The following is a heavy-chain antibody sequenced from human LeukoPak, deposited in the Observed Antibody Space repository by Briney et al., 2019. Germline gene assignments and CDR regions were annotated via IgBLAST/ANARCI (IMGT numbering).Heavy chain of an antibody. D-gene: IGHD1-1*01. V-gene: IGHV3-74*01. CDR2: INSHGSST. CDR3: ARNLGYNSVDY. J-gene: IGHJ4*02. Sequence: GGSLRLSRAASGFTFSSYWMHWVRQAPGKGLVWVSCINSHGSSTSYADSVKGRFTISRDNAKNTLYLQMNSLRAEDTAVYYCARNLGYNSVDYWGQGTLVTVSS. CDR1: GFTFSSYW.